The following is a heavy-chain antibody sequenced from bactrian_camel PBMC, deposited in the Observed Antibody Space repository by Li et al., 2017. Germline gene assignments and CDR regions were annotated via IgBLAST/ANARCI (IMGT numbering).Heavy chain of an antibody. V-gene: IGHV3S53*01. CDR3: AARTDSDCGIWHLATAGYFRY. D-gene: IGHD2*01. CDR2: ENGVGTT. Sequence: VQLVESGGGSVQAGGSLRLSCAASGATYSSNCMGWFRQAPGKERDRVATENGVGTTYYAGSANGRFTISQDNAKSTIYLQIDSLKPDDTAMYYCAARTDSDCGIWHLATAGYFRYWGQGTQVTVS. CDR1: GATYSSNC. J-gene: IGHJ4*01.